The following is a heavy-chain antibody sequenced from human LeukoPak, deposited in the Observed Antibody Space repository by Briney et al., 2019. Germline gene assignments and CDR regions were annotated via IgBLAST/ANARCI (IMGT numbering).Heavy chain of an antibody. J-gene: IGHJ3*01. CDR3: VRSPRDSYHDAFDV. Sequence: GESLKISCKGSGYTFTTYWIGWGRQMPGKGVEWVGIIYPGDSETRYSPSFQGQVTTSADKSISTASLPWSSLQASDTAMYYCVRSPRDSYHDAFDVWGQGTMVTVSS. CDR2: IYPGDSET. D-gene: IGHD5-24*01. CDR1: GYTFTTYW. V-gene: IGHV5-51*01.